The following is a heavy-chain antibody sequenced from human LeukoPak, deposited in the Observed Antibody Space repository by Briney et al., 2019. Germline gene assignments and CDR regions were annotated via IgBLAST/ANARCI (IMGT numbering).Heavy chain of an antibody. CDR1: GGSFSGYY. V-gene: IGHV4-34*01. CDR2: INHSGST. D-gene: IGHD1/OR15-1a*01. CDR3: ARAGNRTFDY. J-gene: IGHJ4*02. Sequence: PSETLSLTCAVYGGSFSGYYWSWIRQPPGKGLEWIGEINHSGSTNYNPSLKSRVTISVDTSKNQFSLKLSSVTAADTAVYYCARAGNRTFDYWGQGTLVTVSS.